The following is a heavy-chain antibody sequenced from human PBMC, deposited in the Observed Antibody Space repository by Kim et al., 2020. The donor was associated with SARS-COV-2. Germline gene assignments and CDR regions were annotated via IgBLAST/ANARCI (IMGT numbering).Heavy chain of an antibody. Sequence: GGSLRLSCAASGFTFSSYAMHWVRQAPGKGLEWVAVISYDGSNKYYADSVKGRFTISRDNSKNTLYLQMNSLRAEDTAVYYCARDSSFDYWGQGTLVTVSS. V-gene: IGHV3-30*04. CDR2: ISYDGSNK. CDR3: ARDSSFDY. CDR1: GFTFSSYA. J-gene: IGHJ4*02.